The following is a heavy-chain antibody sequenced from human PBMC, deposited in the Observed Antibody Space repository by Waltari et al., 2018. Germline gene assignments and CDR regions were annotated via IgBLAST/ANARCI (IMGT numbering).Heavy chain of an antibody. CDR2: IRSTAYGGTT. V-gene: IGHV3-49*04. D-gene: IGHD3-3*01. CDR1: GFTFGDYA. CDR3: TRSTDDFWSGYYTYDAFDI. J-gene: IGHJ3*02. Sequence: EVQLVESGGGLVQPGRSLRLSCTASGFTFGDYAMSWVRQAPGKGLEWVVFIRSTAYGGTTEYAASVKGRFTISRDDSKSIAYLQMNSLKTEDTAVYYCTRSTDDFWSGYYTYDAFDIWGQGTMVTVSS.